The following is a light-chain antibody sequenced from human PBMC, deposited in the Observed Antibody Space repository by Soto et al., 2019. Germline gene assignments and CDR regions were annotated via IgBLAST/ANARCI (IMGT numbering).Light chain of an antibody. J-gene: IGKJ4*01. Sequence: ENVLTQSPGTLSLSPGERATLSCRASQSVGRNYIAWFQQKPGQAPRLLMHTASVRATGIRDRFSGSGSGTDFTLTISRLEPEDFAVFYCQQYAASPLTFGGGTKVEI. CDR2: TAS. CDR3: QQYAASPLT. CDR1: QSVGRNY. V-gene: IGKV3-20*01.